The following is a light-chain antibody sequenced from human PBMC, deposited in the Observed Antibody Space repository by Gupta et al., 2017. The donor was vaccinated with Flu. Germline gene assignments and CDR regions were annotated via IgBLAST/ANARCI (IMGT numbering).Light chain of an antibody. V-gene: IGLV1-40*01. CDR3: QSFDSSIFWV. CDR1: SSNIGAGYD. Sequence: RVTISCTGSSSNIGAGYDVHCYQQHPESAPRLLVNGNRSRPAGVPGLFSGSKSGTSASLTITVLAGEDEADYFCQSFDSSIFWVFGGGTKLTVL. CDR2: GNR. J-gene: IGLJ3*02.